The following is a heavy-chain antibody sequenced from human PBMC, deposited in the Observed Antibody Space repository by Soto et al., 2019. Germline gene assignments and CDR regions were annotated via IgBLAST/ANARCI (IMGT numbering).Heavy chain of an antibody. CDR1: VGSTGGGGYY. Sequence: TRSLTCTVFVGSTGGGGYYWSWSRQDPGKDLDWIGYIYYSGSTYYDPSLNSRVTISVKSYKNKFSLKLSSVTAEDTAVYYCGRSVKQGHGFDYWGQGTLVTVSS. CDR2: IYYSGST. J-gene: IGHJ4*02. V-gene: IGHV4-31*03. D-gene: IGHD6-13*01. CDR3: GRSVKQGHGFDY.